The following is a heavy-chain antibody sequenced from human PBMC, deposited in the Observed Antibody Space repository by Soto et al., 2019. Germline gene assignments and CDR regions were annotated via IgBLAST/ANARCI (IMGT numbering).Heavy chain of an antibody. CDR1: GGSISSGDYY. J-gene: IGHJ5*02. D-gene: IGHD6-13*01. CDR3: ARTVAGSWGWFDP. Sequence: QVQLQESGPGLVKPSQTLSLTCTVSGGSISSGDYYWSWIRQPPGKGLEWIGYIYYSGSTYYNPSLKRRVXXSXEXXRNHFSLELSSVTAADTAVYYCARTVAGSWGWFDPWGQGTLVTVSS. V-gene: IGHV4-30-4*01. CDR2: IYYSGST.